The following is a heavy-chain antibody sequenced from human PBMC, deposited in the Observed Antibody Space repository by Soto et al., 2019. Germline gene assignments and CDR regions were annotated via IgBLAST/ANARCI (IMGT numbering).Heavy chain of an antibody. V-gene: IGHV4-39*07. CDR3: ARDLWGYCGTDCYPLDV. CDR1: GGSISSSIYY. D-gene: IGHD2-21*02. CDR2: IFYSGST. J-gene: IGHJ6*02. Sequence: SETLSLTCTVSGGSISSSIYYGGWIRQPPGKGLEWIGSIFYSGSTYYNPSLKSRVTISVDTSKNQFSLKLNSVTAADTAVYYCARDLWGYCGTDCYPLDVWGQGTTVTVS.